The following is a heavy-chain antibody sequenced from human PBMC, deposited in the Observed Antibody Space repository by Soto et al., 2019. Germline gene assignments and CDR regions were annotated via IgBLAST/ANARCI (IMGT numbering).Heavy chain of an antibody. D-gene: IGHD1-7*01. V-gene: IGHV4-34*01. Sequence: PSETLSLTCTVYGGSFSGYYWHWIRQPPGKGLEWLGEINHSGSTNYNPSPKSRATISLDTSKTQFSLKLTSVTAADPAVYYCARGEGRLTGTWFDPWGQGTLVTVSS. CDR3: ARGEGRLTGTWFDP. CDR2: INHSGST. CDR1: GGSFSGYY. J-gene: IGHJ5*02.